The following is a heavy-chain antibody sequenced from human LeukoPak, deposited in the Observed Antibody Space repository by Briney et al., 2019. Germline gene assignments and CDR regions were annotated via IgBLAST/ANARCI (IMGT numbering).Heavy chain of an antibody. Sequence: GGSLRLSCAASGFTFSGSAMHWVRQASGKGLEWVGRIRSKANSYATAYAASVKGRFTISRDDSKNTAYLQMNSLKTEDTAVYYCTSTTVTTAYYYCMDVWGKGTTVTVSS. CDR2: IRSKANSYAT. CDR1: GFTFSGSA. CDR3: TSTTVTTAYYYCMDV. J-gene: IGHJ6*03. V-gene: IGHV3-73*01. D-gene: IGHD4-17*01.